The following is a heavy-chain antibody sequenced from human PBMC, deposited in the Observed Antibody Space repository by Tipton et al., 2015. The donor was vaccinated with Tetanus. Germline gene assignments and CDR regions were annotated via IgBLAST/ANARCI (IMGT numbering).Heavy chain of an antibody. Sequence: QMQLVQSGAEVKKPGASVKVSCKASGYTFTGYYMYWVRQAPGQGLEWMGWIDPNSGCTVYAQKFQGRVTMTRDTSISTAYMELRSLRSDDTAVYYCARDRGDYIYYGMDVWGPGTTVTVS. CDR1: GYTFTGYY. V-gene: IGHV1-2*02. J-gene: IGHJ6*02. CDR2: IDPNSGCT. D-gene: IGHD3-22*01. CDR3: ARDRGDYIYYGMDV.